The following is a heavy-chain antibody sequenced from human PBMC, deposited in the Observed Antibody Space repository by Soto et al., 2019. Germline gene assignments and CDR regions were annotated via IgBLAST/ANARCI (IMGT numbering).Heavy chain of an antibody. Sequence: ASVKVSCKVSGYTLTELSMHWVQQAPGKGLEWMGGFDPEDGETIYAQKFQGRVTMTEDTSTDTAYMELSSLRSEDTAVYYCATPSQGSPYFDYWGQGTLVTVSS. J-gene: IGHJ4*02. CDR2: FDPEDGET. D-gene: IGHD2-15*01. V-gene: IGHV1-24*01. CDR1: GYTLTELS. CDR3: ATPSQGSPYFDY.